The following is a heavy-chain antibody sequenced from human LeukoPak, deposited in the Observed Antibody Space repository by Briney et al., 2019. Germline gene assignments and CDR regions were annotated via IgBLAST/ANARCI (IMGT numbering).Heavy chain of an antibody. CDR3: ATISGSFEYLDY. D-gene: IGHD1-26*01. V-gene: IGHV3-23*01. Sequence: GGSLRLSCAVSGFIFEDHTMNWVRQTPGKGLEWVSGVSASGGVTYSAESVRGRFTISRDNSKNTLYLQMNSLRVDDTAAYYCATISGSFEYLDYWGQGTLVTVSS. J-gene: IGHJ4*02. CDR2: VSASGGVT. CDR1: GFIFEDHT.